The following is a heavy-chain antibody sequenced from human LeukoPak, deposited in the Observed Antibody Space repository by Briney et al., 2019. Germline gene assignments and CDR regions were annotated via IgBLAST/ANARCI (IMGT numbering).Heavy chain of an antibody. J-gene: IGHJ4*02. CDR1: GYSISSGYY. CDR2: IYYSGST. Sequence: SETLSLTCTVSGYSISSGYYWSWIRQPPGKGLEWIGYIYYSGSTNYNPSLKSRVTISVDTSKNQFSLKLSSVTAADTAVYYCARGAFGGVIEYYFDYWGQGTLVTVSS. V-gene: IGHV4-61*01. D-gene: IGHD3-16*02. CDR3: ARGAFGGVIEYYFDY.